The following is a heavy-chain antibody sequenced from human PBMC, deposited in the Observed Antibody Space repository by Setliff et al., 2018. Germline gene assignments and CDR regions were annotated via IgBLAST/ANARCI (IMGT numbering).Heavy chain of an antibody. Sequence: GESLKISCQGLGYDFFGYWIAWVRQVPGKGPEWVGLIYPGDSDTRYSPSFQGQVTISADKSISTAYLQLSSLKASDTAIYYCARRAVTAEYFQHWGHGTLVTVSS. CDR3: ARRAVTAEYFQH. V-gene: IGHV5-51*01. CDR2: IYPGDSDT. D-gene: IGHD4-17*01. J-gene: IGHJ1*01. CDR1: GYDFFGYW.